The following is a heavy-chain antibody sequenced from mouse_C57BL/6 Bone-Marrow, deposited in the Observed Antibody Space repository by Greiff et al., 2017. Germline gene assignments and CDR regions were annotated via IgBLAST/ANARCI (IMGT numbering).Heavy chain of an antibody. Sequence: EVQGVESGGGLVKPGGSLKLSCAASGFTFSSYTMSWVRQTPEKRLEWVATISGGGGNTYYPDSVKGRFTISRDNAKNTLYLQMSSLRSEDTALYYCARGYYYGSSLYFDDWGQGTTLTVSS. CDR3: ARGYYYGSSLYFDD. V-gene: IGHV5-9*01. D-gene: IGHD1-1*01. CDR1: GFTFSSYT. J-gene: IGHJ2*01. CDR2: ISGGGGNT.